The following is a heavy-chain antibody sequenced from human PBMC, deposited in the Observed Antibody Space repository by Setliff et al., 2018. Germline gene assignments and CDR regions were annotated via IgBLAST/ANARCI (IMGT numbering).Heavy chain of an antibody. Sequence: SETLSLTCSVSGDSLSSGPYYWTWVRQPAGRGLEWIGHIYTYTSGTTNYSPSLKSRVTIAADTSKNQFSLQLTSVTAADTAMYYCARGRLLYVGDSHYFDIWGQGTLVTVSS. D-gene: IGHD3-3*01. CDR3: ARGRLLYVGDSHYFDI. V-gene: IGHV4-61*09. CDR2: IYTYTSGTT. J-gene: IGHJ4*02. CDR1: GDSLSSGPYY.